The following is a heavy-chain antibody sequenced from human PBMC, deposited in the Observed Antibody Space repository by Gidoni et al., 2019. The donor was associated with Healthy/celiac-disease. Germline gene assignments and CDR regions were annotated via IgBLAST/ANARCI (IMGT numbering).Heavy chain of an antibody. D-gene: IGHD3-3*01. J-gene: IGHJ5*02. V-gene: IGHV3-48*02. Sequence: EVQLVESGGGLVQPGGSLRLSCAASGFTFSSYSMNWVRQAPGKGLEWVSYISSSSSTIYYADSVKGRFTISRDNAKNSLYLQMNSLRDEDTAVYYCARSGGSNYDFWSGYFSFDPWGQGTLVTVSS. CDR3: ARSGGSNYDFWSGYFSFDP. CDR1: GFTFSSYS. CDR2: ISSSSSTI.